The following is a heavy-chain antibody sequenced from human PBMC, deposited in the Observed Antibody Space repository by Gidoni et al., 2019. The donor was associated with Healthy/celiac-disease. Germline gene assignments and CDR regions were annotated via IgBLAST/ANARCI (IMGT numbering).Heavy chain of an antibody. D-gene: IGHD3-16*01. CDR3: ARGPSFGGVPFDP. CDR2: IIPIFGTA. Sequence: SGGTFSSYAISWVRQAPGQGLEWMGGIIPIFGTANYAQKFQGRVTITADESTSTAYMELSSLRSEDTAVYYCARGPSFGGVPFDPWGQGTLVTVSS. J-gene: IGHJ5*02. V-gene: IGHV1-69*01. CDR1: GGTFSSYA.